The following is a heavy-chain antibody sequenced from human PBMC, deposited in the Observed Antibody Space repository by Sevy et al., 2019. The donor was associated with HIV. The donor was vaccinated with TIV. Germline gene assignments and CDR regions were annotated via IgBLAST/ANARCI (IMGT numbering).Heavy chain of an antibody. V-gene: IGHV3-33*06. Sequence: GGSLRLSCAASGFTFSSYGMHWVRQAPGKGLEWVAVIWYDGSNKYYADSVKGRFTISRVNSKNTLYLQMNSLRAEDTAVYYCAKNGAFGSWGYYYYYYMDVWGKGTTVTVSS. D-gene: IGHD6-13*01. CDR2: IWYDGSNK. CDR1: GFTFSSYG. CDR3: AKNGAFGSWGYYYYYYMDV. J-gene: IGHJ6*03.